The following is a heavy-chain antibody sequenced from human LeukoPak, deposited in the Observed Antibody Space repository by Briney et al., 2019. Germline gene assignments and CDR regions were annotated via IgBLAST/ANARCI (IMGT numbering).Heavy chain of an antibody. CDR1: GGSISSYY. CDR3: ARDKSYCSGGSCYGGGDYYYYGMDV. Sequence: PSETLSLTCTVSGGSISSYYWSWIRQPPGKGLEWIGYIYCSGSTNYNPSLKSRVTISVDTSKNQFSLKLSSVTAADTAVYYCARDKSYCSGGSCYGGGDYYYYGMDVWGQGTTVTVSS. V-gene: IGHV4-59*01. D-gene: IGHD2-15*01. CDR2: IYCSGST. J-gene: IGHJ6*02.